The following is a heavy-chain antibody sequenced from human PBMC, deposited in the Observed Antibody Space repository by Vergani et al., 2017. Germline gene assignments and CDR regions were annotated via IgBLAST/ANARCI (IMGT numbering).Heavy chain of an antibody. V-gene: IGHV3-11*04. CDR2: ISGTSRTT. J-gene: IGHJ6*02. Sequence: QVQLVESGGGIVKPEGSLRLSCAASGFSFSDFYMGWIRQAPGKGLEWISYISGTSRTTFYADSVKGRFSIFRDNAKNLVHLQMTRLRSEDTAVYYCAREDDSGYEHGLDVWGQGTTVIVSS. D-gene: IGHD5-12*01. CDR3: AREDDSGYEHGLDV. CDR1: GFSFSDFY.